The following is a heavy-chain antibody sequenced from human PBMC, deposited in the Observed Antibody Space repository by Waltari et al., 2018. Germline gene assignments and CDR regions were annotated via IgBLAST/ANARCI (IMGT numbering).Heavy chain of an antibody. CDR3: ARVKDAFDI. Sequence: QVQLQESGPGLVKPSETLSLTCTVSGGSISRYYWSWIRQPPGKGLEWIGYIYYSGSTNYNPSLKSRVTISVDTSKNQFSLKLSSVTAADTAVYYCARVKDAFDIWGQGTMVTVSS. J-gene: IGHJ3*02. CDR1: GGSISRYY. CDR2: IYYSGST. V-gene: IGHV4-59*01.